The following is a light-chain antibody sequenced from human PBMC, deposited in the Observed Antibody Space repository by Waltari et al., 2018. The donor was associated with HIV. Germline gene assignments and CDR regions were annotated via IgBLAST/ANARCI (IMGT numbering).Light chain of an antibody. Sequence: QSALTQPASVSGSPGQSITVSCTGTSSDVGAYDFVSWYQQTPGIAPQLVLYEVSNRPSGISDRFSGSKSGNTAYLTISGRQTEDEADYYCSSFTTSNSLLFGGGTKVTVL. CDR2: EVS. CDR1: SSDVGAYDF. CDR3: SSFTTSNSLL. J-gene: IGLJ2*01. V-gene: IGLV2-14*01.